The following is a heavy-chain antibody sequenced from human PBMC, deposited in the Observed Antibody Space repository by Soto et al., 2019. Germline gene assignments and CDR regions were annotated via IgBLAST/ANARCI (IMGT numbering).Heavy chain of an antibody. CDR2: IRSKAYGGTT. CDR3: TRAYSSSWYGGSD. Sequence: GGSLRLSCTASGFTFGDYAMSWFRQAPGKGLEWVGFIRSKAYGGTTEYAASVKGRFTISRDDSKSIAYLQMNSLKTEDTAVYYCTRAYSSSWYGGSDWGQGTLVTVSS. J-gene: IGHJ4*02. V-gene: IGHV3-49*03. D-gene: IGHD6-13*01. CDR1: GFTFGDYA.